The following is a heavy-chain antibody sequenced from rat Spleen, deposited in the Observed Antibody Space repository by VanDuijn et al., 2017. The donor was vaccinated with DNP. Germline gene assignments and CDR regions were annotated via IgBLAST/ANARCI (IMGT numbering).Heavy chain of an antibody. CDR2: MWSGGST. CDR1: GFSLTDYS. CDR3: TSHLTGSFDY. J-gene: IGHJ2*01. Sequence: EVQLKESGPGLVQPSQTLSLTCTVSGFSLTDYSVHWVRQPPGKGLEWMGVMWSGGSTAYNSALKSRLSISRDTSKSQVFLKMNSLQTEDTAIYYCTSHLTGSFDYWGQGVMVTVSS. V-gene: IGHV2S63*01. D-gene: IGHD5-1*01.